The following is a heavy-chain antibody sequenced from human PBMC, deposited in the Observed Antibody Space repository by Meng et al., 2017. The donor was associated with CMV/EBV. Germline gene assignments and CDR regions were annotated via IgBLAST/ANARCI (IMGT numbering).Heavy chain of an antibody. D-gene: IGHD4-17*01. CDR3: ARAGDGDAHFDY. V-gene: IGHV1-46*01. Sequence: ASVKVSCKASGYTVTSYYMHWVRQAPGQGPEWMGIINPSGGSTSYAQKFQGRVTMTRDTSTSTVYMELSSLRSEDTAVYYCARAGDGDAHFDYWGQGTLVTVSS. J-gene: IGHJ4*02. CDR1: GYTVTSYY. CDR2: INPSGGST.